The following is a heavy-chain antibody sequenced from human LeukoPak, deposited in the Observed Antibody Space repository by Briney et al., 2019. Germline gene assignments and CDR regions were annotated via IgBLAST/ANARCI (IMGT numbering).Heavy chain of an antibody. D-gene: IGHD3-16*02. V-gene: IGHV3-30*02. Sequence: PGGSLRLSCATSGFTFNRYAMHWVRQAPGKGLEWVAFIWYDGSNKYYADSVKGRFTISRDNSKNTLYLQMNSLRAEDTAVYYCAKDSQLLRLGELSSFDYWGQGTLVTVSS. CDR1: GFTFNRYA. CDR2: IWYDGSNK. CDR3: AKDSQLLRLGELSSFDY. J-gene: IGHJ4*02.